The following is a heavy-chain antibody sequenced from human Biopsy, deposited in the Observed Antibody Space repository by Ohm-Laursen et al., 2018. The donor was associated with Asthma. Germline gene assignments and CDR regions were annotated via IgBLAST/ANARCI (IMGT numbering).Heavy chain of an antibody. V-gene: IGHV1-2*06. J-gene: IGHJ2*01. CDR2: IDPNSGGT. D-gene: IGHD3-16*01. Sequence: GSSMKVSCKSSGYPFTDYYVHWMRQAPGQGLEWMGRIDPNSGGTNYAQKFLGRVTMTRDTSVNTAFMVLSRLRSDDTAVYYCARIKIRIGAGTDRYFDLWGRGTLVTVSS. CDR3: ARIKIRIGAGTDRYFDL. CDR1: GYPFTDYY.